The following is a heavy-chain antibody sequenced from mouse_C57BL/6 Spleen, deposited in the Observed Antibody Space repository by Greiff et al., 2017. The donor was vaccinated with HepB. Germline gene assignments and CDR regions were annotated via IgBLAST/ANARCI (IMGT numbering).Heavy chain of an antibody. J-gene: IGHJ4*01. Sequence: QVQLQQSGAELVKPGASVKLSCKASGYTFTSYWMHWVKQRPGQGLEWIGMIHPNSGSTNYNEKFKSKATLTVDKSSSTAYMQLSSLTSEDSAVYYCARSPFTTVVAEDYWGQGTSVTVSS. V-gene: IGHV1-64*01. D-gene: IGHD1-1*01. CDR3: ARSPFTTVVAEDY. CDR2: IHPNSGST. CDR1: GYTFTSYW.